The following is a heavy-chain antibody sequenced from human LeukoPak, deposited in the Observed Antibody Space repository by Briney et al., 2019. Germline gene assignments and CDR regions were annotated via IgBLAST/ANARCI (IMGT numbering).Heavy chain of an antibody. D-gene: IGHD6-13*01. CDR2: IKGDGTST. CDR1: GFTFSTHW. J-gene: IGHJ4*02. V-gene: IGHV3-74*01. CDR3: ARASSSTWSKLDF. Sequence: GTSLRLSCTVSGFTFSTHWMRWVRQAPGKGLVWVSHIKGDGTSTNYADSVKGRFTISRDNAKNTLFLQMNSLRAEDTAVYYCARASSSTWSKLDFWGQGTLVTVSS.